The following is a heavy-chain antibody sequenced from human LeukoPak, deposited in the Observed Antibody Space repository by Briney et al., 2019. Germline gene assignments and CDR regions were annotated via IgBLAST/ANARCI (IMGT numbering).Heavy chain of an antibody. CDR1: GFTFSTYG. CDR3: ARGRQDYGSGSYYPAGGVDY. J-gene: IGHJ4*02. CDR2: ISSSSTYI. D-gene: IGHD3-10*01. Sequence: KSGGSLRLSCAASGFTFSTYGMNWVRQAPGKGLEWVSSISSSSTYIYYADSVKGRFTISRDNAKNSLYLQMNSLRAEDTAVYYCARGRQDYGSGSYYPAGGVDYWGQGTLVTASS. V-gene: IGHV3-21*01.